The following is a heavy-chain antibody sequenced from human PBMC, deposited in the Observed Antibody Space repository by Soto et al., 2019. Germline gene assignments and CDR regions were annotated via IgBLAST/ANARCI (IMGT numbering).Heavy chain of an antibody. V-gene: IGHV3-53*01. CDR2: IYSDGST. J-gene: IGHJ4*02. D-gene: IGHD7-27*01. CDR1: GLTVSGNY. Sequence: EVQLVESGGGLIHPGGSLRLSCAASGLTVSGNYMGWVRQAPGKGLEWVSGIYSDGSTIYAYSVKGRFTIFRDNSKNTLYLQMNSLRAEATAVYHFARASSRWGSEAAYWGQGTLVTVSS. CDR3: ARASSRWGSEAAY.